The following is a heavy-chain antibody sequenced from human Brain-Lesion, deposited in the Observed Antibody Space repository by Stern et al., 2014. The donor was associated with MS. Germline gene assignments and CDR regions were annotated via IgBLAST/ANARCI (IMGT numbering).Heavy chain of an antibody. J-gene: IGHJ5*02. Sequence: QLQLQESGPGLVKPSETLSLTCTVAGGSVSSTSYAWAWIRQPPGKGLEWIGTIYYSGNTYYSPSLKSRLTISLDTSKNPFSLQLRFVTAADTAVYYCAGEEDIRYCSGGSCTGNWFDPWGQGTLGTVSS. D-gene: IGHD2-15*01. CDR1: GGSVSSTSYA. CDR2: IYYSGNT. V-gene: IGHV4-39*01. CDR3: AGEEDIRYCSGGSCTGNWFDP.